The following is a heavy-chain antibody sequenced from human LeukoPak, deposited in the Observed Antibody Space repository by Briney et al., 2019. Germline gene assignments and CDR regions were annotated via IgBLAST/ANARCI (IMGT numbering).Heavy chain of an antibody. D-gene: IGHD6-19*01. V-gene: IGHV3-21*01. CDR2: ISSSSSYI. CDR3: ARGIAVAGTAGFDY. CDR1: GFTFSSYS. J-gene: IGHJ4*02. Sequence: GGSLRLSCAASGFTFSSYSMNWVRQAPGKGLEWVSSISSSSSYIYYADSVKGRFTISRDNAKNSLYLQMNSLRAEDTAVYYCARGIAVAGTAGFDYWGQGTLVTVSS.